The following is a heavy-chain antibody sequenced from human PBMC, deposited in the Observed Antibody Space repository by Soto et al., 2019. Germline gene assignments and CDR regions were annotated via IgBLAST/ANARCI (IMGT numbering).Heavy chain of an antibody. D-gene: IGHD6-19*01. CDR3: ARIARGSSGWFLYGMDV. CDR2: IYWDDDK. J-gene: IGHJ6*02. CDR1: GFSLSTSGVG. Sequence: GSGPTLVNPTQTLTLTCTFSGFSLSTSGVGVGWIRQPPGKALEWLALIYWDDDKRYSPSLKSRLTISKDTSKSQVVLTMTNMDPVDTATYYCARIARGSSGWFLYGMDVWGQGTTVTVSS. V-gene: IGHV2-5*02.